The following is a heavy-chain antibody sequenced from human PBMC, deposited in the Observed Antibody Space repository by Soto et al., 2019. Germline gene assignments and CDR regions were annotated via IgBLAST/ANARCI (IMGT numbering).Heavy chain of an antibody. D-gene: IGHD3-22*01. CDR3: AKNPGYYYDSTGYHFDY. V-gene: IGHV3-33*08. CDR1: GFTFSSYG. J-gene: IGHJ4*02. CDR2: ICYGGSTT. Sequence: PGGSLRLSCAASGFTFSSYGMHWVRQAPGKGLEWVAVICYGGSTTYYADSVKGRLTISRDNSKNTLYLQMNSLRAEDTAVYYCAKNPGYYYDSTGYHFDYWGQGTLVTVSS.